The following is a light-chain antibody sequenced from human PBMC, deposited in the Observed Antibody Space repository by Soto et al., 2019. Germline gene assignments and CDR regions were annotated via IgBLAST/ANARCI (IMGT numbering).Light chain of an antibody. CDR3: SSYAGSNNFV. CDR1: SSDVGAYNY. V-gene: IGLV2-8*01. CDR2: EVS. Sequence: QSALTQPPSASGSPGQSVTISCTGTSSDVGAYNYVCWHQQHPGKAPKLMIYEVSKRPSGVPDRFSGSKSGNTASLTVSGLQAEDEADYYCSSYAGSNNFVFGTGTKLTVL. J-gene: IGLJ1*01.